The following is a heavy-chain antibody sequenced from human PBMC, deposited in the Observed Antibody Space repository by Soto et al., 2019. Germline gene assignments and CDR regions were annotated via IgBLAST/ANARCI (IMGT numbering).Heavy chain of an antibody. CDR3: ARAADFWSGYYSY. CDR2: ISSNGGST. J-gene: IGHJ4*02. CDR1: GFTFSSYA. D-gene: IGHD3-3*01. Sequence: GGSLRLSCAASGFTFSSYAMHWVRQAPGKGLEYVSAISSNGGSTYYANSVKGRFTISRDNSKNTLYLQMGSLRAEDMAVYYCARAADFWSGYYSYWGQGTLVTVSS. V-gene: IGHV3-64*01.